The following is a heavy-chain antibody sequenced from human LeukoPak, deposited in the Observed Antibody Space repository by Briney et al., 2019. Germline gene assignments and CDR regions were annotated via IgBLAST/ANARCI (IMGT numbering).Heavy chain of an antibody. CDR2: INHSGST. D-gene: IGHD2-2*01. Sequence: SQTLSLTCTVSGGSISSSSYYWSWIRQPPGKGLEWIGEINHSGSTNYNPSLKSRVTISVDTSKNQFSLKLSSVTAADTAVYYCARLADCSTSCQGSGDYWGQGTLVTVSS. J-gene: IGHJ4*02. CDR3: ARLADCSTSCQGSGDY. V-gene: IGHV4-39*07. CDR1: GGSISSSSYY.